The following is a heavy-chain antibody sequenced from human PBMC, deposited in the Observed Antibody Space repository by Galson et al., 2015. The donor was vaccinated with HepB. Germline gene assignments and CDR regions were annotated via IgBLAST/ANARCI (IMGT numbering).Heavy chain of an antibody. J-gene: IGHJ3*02. CDR2: ISWNSGSI. D-gene: IGHD1-26*01. CDR1: GFTFDDYA. V-gene: IGHV3-9*01. Sequence: SLRLSCAASGFTFDDYAMHWVRQAPGKGLEWVSGISWNSGSIGYADSVKGRFTISRDNAKNSLYLQMNSLRTEDTALYYCAKDLYSGSYFDALDIWGQGTVVTVSS. CDR3: AKDLYSGSYFDALDI.